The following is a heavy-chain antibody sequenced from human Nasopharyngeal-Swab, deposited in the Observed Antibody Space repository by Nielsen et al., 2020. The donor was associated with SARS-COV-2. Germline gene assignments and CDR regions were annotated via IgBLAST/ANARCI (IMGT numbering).Heavy chain of an antibody. V-gene: IGHV1-18*01. D-gene: IGHD3-22*01. CDR3: ARDYYDSSGYYYDAFDI. Sequence: WVRQAPGQGLEWMGWISAYNGNTNYAQKLQGRVTMTTDTSTSIAYMELRSLRSDDTAVYYCARDYYDSSGYYYDAFDIWGQGTMVTVSS. J-gene: IGHJ3*02. CDR2: ISAYNGNT.